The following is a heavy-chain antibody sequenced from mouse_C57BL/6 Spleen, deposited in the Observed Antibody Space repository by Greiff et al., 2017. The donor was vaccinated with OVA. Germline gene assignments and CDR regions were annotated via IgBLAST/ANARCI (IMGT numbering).Heavy chain of an antibody. Sequence: VQLQESGPELVKPGASVKISCKASGYAFSSSWMNWVKQRPGKGLEWIGRIYPGDGDTNYNGKFKGKATLTADKSSSTAYMQLSSLTSEDSAVDFCARSYGCGDYFDYWGQGTTLTVSS. D-gene: IGHD2-10*02. J-gene: IGHJ2*01. V-gene: IGHV1-82*01. CDR2: IYPGDGDT. CDR1: GYAFSSSW. CDR3: ARSYGCGDYFDY.